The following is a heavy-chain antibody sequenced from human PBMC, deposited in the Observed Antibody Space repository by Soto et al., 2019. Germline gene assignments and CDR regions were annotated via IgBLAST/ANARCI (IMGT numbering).Heavy chain of an antibody. CDR2: IIPIFGTA. CDR1: GGTFSSYA. D-gene: IGHD1-26*01. CDR3: ARDPHGFQERYGMDV. Sequence: QVQLVQSGAEVKKPGSSVKVSCKASGGTFSSYAISWVRQAPGQGLEWMGGIIPIFGTANYAQKFQGRVTITANKSTSTAHMELSSLRSEDTAVYYCARDPHGFQERYGMDVWGQGTTVTVSS. J-gene: IGHJ6*02. V-gene: IGHV1-69*06.